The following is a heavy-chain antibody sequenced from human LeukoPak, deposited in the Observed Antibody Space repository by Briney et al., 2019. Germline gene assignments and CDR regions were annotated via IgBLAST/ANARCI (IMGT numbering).Heavy chain of an antibody. V-gene: IGHV3-7*01. Sequence: GGSLRLSCAASGFTFSIYWMSWVRQSPGKGLEWVAHIKQGGREKYYVDSVKGRFTIPRDNGKNSLSLQMNSLRAEHTAVYYCSRESLDTAMDTVAVDIWGQGTMVTVPS. CDR2: IKQGGREK. CDR1: GFTFSIYW. J-gene: IGHJ3*02. D-gene: IGHD5-18*01. CDR3: SRESLDTAMDTVAVDI.